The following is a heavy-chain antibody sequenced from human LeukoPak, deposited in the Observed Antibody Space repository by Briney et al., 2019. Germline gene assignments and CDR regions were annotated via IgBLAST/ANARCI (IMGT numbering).Heavy chain of an antibody. Sequence: SETLSLTCTVSGGSISSSSYYWGWIRQPPGKGLEWIGYIYYSGSTNYNPSLKSRVTISVDKSKNHFSLKLTSVTAADSAVYYCARVRDGSGSYCDYWGQGTLVTVSS. V-gene: IGHV4-61*05. CDR1: GGSISSSSYY. J-gene: IGHJ4*02. D-gene: IGHD3-10*01. CDR2: IYYSGST. CDR3: ARVRDGSGSYCDY.